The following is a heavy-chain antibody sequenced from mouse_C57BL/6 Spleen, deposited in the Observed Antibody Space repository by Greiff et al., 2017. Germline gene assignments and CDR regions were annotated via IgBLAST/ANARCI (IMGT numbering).Heavy chain of an antibody. D-gene: IGHD2-3*01. CDR1: GYTFTTYP. Sequence: QVQLQQSGAELVKPGASVKMSCKASGYTFTTYPLEWMKQNHGKSLEWIGNFHPYNDDTKYNEKFKGKATLSVAKSSSTVYLELSRLTTDDSAVYYCATIYVGYRGFAYWGKGTLVTVSA. CDR3: ATIYVGYRGFAY. J-gene: IGHJ3*01. CDR2: FHPYNDDT. V-gene: IGHV1-47*01.